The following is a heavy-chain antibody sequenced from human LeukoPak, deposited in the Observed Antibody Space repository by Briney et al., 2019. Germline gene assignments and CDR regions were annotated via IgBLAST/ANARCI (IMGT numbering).Heavy chain of an antibody. V-gene: IGHV3-30*18. CDR3: AKDLRGYSYGVDY. D-gene: IGHD5-18*01. Sequence: GGSLRLSCAASGFTFSSYGMHWVRQAPGKGLEWVAVISYDGSNKYYADSVKGRFTISRDNSKNTLYLQMNSLRAEDTAVCYCAKDLRGYSYGVDYWGQGTLVTVSS. CDR2: ISYDGSNK. CDR1: GFTFSSYG. J-gene: IGHJ4*02.